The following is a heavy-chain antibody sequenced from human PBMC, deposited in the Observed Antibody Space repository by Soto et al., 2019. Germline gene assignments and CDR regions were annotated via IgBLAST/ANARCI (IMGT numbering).Heavy chain of an antibody. J-gene: IGHJ4*02. CDR2: ISIRGGDE. CDR3: ARGRIVGRQPLDY. Sequence: QVQLVESGGGVVQPGKSLRLSCAASGFTFSSYAMHWARQAPGKGLEWVTVISIRGGDEYYAESVRGRFTISRDDSKNTLYLQMDSLRVGDTAVYYCARGRIVGRQPLDYWGQGTLVTVSS. CDR1: GFTFSSYA. D-gene: IGHD2-15*01. V-gene: IGHV3-30*03.